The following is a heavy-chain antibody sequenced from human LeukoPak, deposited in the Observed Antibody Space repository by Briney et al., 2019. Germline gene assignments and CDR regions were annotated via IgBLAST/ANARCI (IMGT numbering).Heavy chain of an antibody. D-gene: IGHD3-10*01. CDR2: IYHSGST. J-gene: IGHJ4*02. V-gene: IGHV4-38-2*02. CDR3: ARLWFGELLSGNNDY. CDR1: GYSISSGYY. Sequence: SETLSLTCTVSGYSISSGYYWGWIRQPPGKGLEWIGSIYHSGSTYYNPSLKSRVTISVDTSKNQFSLKLSSVTAADTAVYYCARLWFGELLSGNNDYWGQGTLVTVSS.